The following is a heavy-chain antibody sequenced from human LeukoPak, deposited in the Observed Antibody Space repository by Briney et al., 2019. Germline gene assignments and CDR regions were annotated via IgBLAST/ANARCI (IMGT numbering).Heavy chain of an antibody. CDR3: ARDTPRYNGYDLDPFEY. Sequence: ASVKVSCKASGYTFTAYYIHWVRQAPGQGLEWMGIINPSSGSTSYAQKFQGRVTMTRDMSSSTVYMQLSSLRSEDTALYFCARDTPRYNGYDLDPFEYWGQGTQVTVSS. CDR2: INPSSGST. CDR1: GYTFTAYY. J-gene: IGHJ4*02. D-gene: IGHD5-12*01. V-gene: IGHV1-46*01.